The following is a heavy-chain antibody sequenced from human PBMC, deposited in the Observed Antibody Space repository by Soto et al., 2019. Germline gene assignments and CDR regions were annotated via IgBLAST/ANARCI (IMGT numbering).Heavy chain of an antibody. CDR3: ARVRATDYEIDY. CDR1: GFMFGSYW. CDR2: IKRDGSEK. D-gene: IGHD4-17*01. J-gene: IGHJ4*02. V-gene: IGHV3-7*03. Sequence: PGGSLRLSCTASGFMFGSYWMTWVRHVPGKGLQWVANIKRDGSEKYYVDFVKGRFTISRDNADNSVFLDMNNLRVDDTATYYCARVRATDYEIDYWGQGALVTVPQ.